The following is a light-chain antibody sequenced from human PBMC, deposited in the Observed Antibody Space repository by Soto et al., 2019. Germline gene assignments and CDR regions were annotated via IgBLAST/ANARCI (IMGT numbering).Light chain of an antibody. CDR1: QSVSSSY. J-gene: IGKJ2*01. Sequence: EIVLTQSPGNLSLSPGERATLSCRASQSVSSSYLAWYQQKPGQAPRLLIYGASSRATGIPDRFSGSGSGTDFTLTISRLEPEDFAVYYCQQYGSSPPGTFGQGTKLEIK. CDR3: QQYGSSPPGT. CDR2: GAS. V-gene: IGKV3-20*01.